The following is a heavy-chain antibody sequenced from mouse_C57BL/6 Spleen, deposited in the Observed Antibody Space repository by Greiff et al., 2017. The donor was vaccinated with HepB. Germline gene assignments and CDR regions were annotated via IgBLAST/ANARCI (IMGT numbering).Heavy chain of an antibody. CDR2: IDPETGGT. V-gene: IGHV1-15*01. CDR1: GYTFTDYE. CDR3: SDGYCVRFAY. D-gene: IGHD2-3*01. Sequence: VQLQQSGAELVRPGASVTLSCKASGYTFTDYEMHWVKQTPVHGLEWIGAIDPETGGTAYNQKFKGKAILTADKSSSTAYMELRSLTSEDSAVYYCSDGYCVRFAYWGQGTLVTVSA. J-gene: IGHJ3*01.